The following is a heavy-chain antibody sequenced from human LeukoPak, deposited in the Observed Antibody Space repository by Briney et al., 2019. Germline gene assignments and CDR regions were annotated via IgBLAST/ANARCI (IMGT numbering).Heavy chain of an antibody. D-gene: IGHD2-21*02. J-gene: IGHJ4*02. CDR2: ISGSGGST. CDR3: AKDFVVVPGNVNYFDY. V-gene: IGHV3-23*01. Sequence: PGGSLRLSCAASGFTFGSYAMNWVRQAPGKGLEWVSAISGSGGSTYYADSVKGRFTISRDNSKNTLYVQMKSLRAEDTAVYYCAKDFVVVPGNVNYFDYWGQGTLVTVSS. CDR1: GFTFGSYA.